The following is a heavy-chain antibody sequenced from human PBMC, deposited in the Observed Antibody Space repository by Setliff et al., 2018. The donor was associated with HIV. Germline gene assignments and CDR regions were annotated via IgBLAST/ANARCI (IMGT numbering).Heavy chain of an antibody. CDR2: IYPGDSDI. CDR3: VRPLGRSSSQGWFDP. J-gene: IGHJ5*02. CDR1: GYIFFTYW. D-gene: IGHD6-6*01. V-gene: IGHV5-51*01. Sequence: PGESLKISCQASGYIFFTYWIAWVRQMPGKGLEWIGIIYPGDSDIKYSPFFEGQVTISADKSISTAYLHWSSLKASDTAMYYCVRPLGRSSSQGWFDPWGQGTLVTVSS.